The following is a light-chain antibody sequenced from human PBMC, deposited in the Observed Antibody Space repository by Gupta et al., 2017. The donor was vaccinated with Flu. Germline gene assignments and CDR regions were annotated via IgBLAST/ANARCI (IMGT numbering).Light chain of an antibody. CDR3: AAWDDSLNGPNWV. V-gene: IGLV1-44*01. CDR2: YTK. CDR1: ISNIGGNH. J-gene: IGLJ3*02. Sequence: QSVLTQPPSASGTPGQRVTISCSGRISNIGGNHVYWYQQLPGTAPKLLIDYTKQRPSGVPDRFSGSRSGTSASLAISELQSEDEADYYCAAWDDSLNGPNWVFGGGTKLTVL.